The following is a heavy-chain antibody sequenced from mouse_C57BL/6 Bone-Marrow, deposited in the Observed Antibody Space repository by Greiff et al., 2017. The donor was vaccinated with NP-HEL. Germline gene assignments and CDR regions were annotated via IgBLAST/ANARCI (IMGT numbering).Heavy chain of an antibody. CDR2: ISDGGSYT. V-gene: IGHV5-4*01. CDR1: GFTFSSYA. CDR3: ARGTMAWFAY. J-gene: IGHJ3*01. D-gene: IGHD1-1*02. Sequence: EVQRVESGGGLVKPGGSLKLSCAASGFTFSSYAMSWVRQTPEKRLEWVATISDGGSYTYYPDNVKGRFTISRDNAKNNLYLQMSHLKSEDTAMYYCARGTMAWFAYWGQGTLVTVSA.